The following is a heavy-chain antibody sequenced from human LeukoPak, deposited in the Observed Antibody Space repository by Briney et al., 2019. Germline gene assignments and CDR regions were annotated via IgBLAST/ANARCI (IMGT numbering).Heavy chain of an antibody. D-gene: IGHD3-10*01. V-gene: IGHV3-23*01. CDR3: ANSDFYVSGKYAGLDY. J-gene: IGHJ4*02. CDR1: GLTFGNYA. Sequence: AGGSLRLSCAASGLTFGNYAMNWVRQAPGKGLEWVSTISVGCGGTYYADSVKGRITISRDTSRNPLYLHMNFLEVEATAADYCANSDFYVSGKYAGLDYWGQGTLVTVSS. CDR2: ISVGCGGT.